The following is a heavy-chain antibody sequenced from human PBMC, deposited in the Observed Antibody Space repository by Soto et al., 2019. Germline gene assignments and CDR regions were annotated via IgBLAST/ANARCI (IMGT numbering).Heavy chain of an antibody. D-gene: IGHD2-15*01. J-gene: IGHJ5*02. CDR3: ARRHSGGNWLDP. CDR2: ISNSGST. Sequence: SETLSLTCIVSGGSVSSGTYYWTWIRQPPGKGLEWIGYISNSGSTNYNPSLKSRVTISADTSTNQFSLKLNSVTAADTAVYYCARRHSGGNWLDPWGQGTLVTVSS. V-gene: IGHV4-61*01. CDR1: GGSVSSGTYY.